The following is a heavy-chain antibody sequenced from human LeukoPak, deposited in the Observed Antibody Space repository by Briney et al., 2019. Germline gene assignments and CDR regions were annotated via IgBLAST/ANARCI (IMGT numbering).Heavy chain of an antibody. CDR1: GGSISSSSYY. V-gene: IGHV4-39*07. CDR3: ARARVDTAMVRFDY. J-gene: IGHJ4*02. CDR2: IYYSGST. Sequence: SETLFLTCTVSGGSISSSSYYWGWIRQPPGKGLEWIGSIYYSGSTYYNPSLKSRVTISVDTSKNQFSLKLSSVTAADTAVYYCARARVDTAMVRFDYWGQGTLVTVSS. D-gene: IGHD5-18*01.